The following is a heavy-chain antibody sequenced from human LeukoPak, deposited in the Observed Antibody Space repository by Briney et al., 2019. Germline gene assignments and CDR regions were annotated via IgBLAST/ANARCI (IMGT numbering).Heavy chain of an antibody. V-gene: IGHV3-30-3*01. CDR2: ISHDGNTK. J-gene: IGHJ4*02. CDR3: ARDPIQGAPDYFDF. D-gene: IGHD1-14*01. Sequence: PGGSLRLSCAASGFIFSGSAMHWVRQASGKGPEWVAVISHDGNTKYYADSVKGRVTISRDNFKNMLYLQLSTLRVEDTAMYYCARDPIQGAPDYFDFWGQGTLVTVSS. CDR1: GFIFSGSA.